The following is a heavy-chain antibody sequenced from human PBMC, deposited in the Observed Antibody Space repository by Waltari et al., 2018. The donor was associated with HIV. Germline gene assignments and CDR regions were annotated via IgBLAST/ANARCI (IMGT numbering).Heavy chain of an antibody. CDR3: ARGRGRYDFWSGYSSPGDAFDI. D-gene: IGHD3-3*01. Sequence: QVQLVQSGAEVKKPGASVKVSCKASGYTFINNDINCVRQAPGQGLGWMGWMSPNSGNAGYAPNFQGRVTMTRNTSTTTAYMELTDLRSADTAVYFCARGRGRYDFWSGYSSPGDAFDIWGQGTVVIVSS. CDR2: MSPNSGNA. V-gene: IGHV1-8*01. CDR1: GYTFINND. J-gene: IGHJ3*02.